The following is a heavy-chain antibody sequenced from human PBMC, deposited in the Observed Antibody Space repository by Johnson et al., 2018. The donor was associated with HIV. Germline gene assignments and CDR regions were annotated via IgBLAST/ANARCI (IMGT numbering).Heavy chain of an antibody. Sequence: VHLVESGGGVVQPGRSLRLSCTASGFTLSSYAIHWVRQAPGKGLEWVAVISYDGSNKYYPNSLKGRFTISRDNSKNTLYLQMNSLRAEDTAVYYCAKDSRYSYGPDAFDIWGQGTMVTVSS. CDR3: AKDSRYSYGPDAFDI. D-gene: IGHD5-18*01. CDR2: ISYDGSNK. CDR1: GFTLSSYA. V-gene: IGHV3-30-3*01. J-gene: IGHJ3*02.